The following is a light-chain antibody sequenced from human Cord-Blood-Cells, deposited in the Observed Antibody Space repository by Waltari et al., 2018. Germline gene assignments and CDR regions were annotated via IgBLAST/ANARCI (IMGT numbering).Light chain of an antibody. CDR3: QQSYSTPPT. CDR1: QSISSY. V-gene: IGKV1-39*01. CDR2: AAS. J-gene: IGKJ2*01. Sequence: DIQMTQSPSSLSASVGYRVTITCRASQSISSYLNWYQQKPGKAPKLLIYAASSLQSGVPSRFSGSGSGTDFTLTISSLQPEDFATYYCQQSYSTPPTFGQWTKLEIK.